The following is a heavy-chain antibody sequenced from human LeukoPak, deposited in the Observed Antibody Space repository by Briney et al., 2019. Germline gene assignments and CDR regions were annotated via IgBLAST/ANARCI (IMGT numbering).Heavy chain of an antibody. V-gene: IGHV3-53*01. J-gene: IGHJ3*02. CDR3: ARDRSYHDAFDI. CDR2: IYSGGST. Sequence: AGGSLRLSCAASGFTVSSNYMSWVRQAPGKGLEWVSVIYSGGSTYYADSVKGRFTISRDNSKNTLYLQMNSLRAEDTAVYYCARDRSYHDAFDIWGQGTMVTVSS. CDR1: GFTVSSNY. D-gene: IGHD1-26*01.